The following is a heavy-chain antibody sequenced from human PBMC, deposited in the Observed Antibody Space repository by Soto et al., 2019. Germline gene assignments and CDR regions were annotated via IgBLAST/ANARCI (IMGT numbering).Heavy chain of an antibody. Sequence: QVQLVQSGAEVKKPGASEKVSCKASGYTFTSYGISWVRQAPGQGLEWMGWISAYNGNTNYAQKLQGRVTMTTDTSTSTAYMELRSLRSDDTAVYYCARRPYYYDSSGYYYYYYGMDVWGQGTTVTVSS. CDR1: GYTFTSYG. D-gene: IGHD3-22*01. V-gene: IGHV1-18*01. CDR2: ISAYNGNT. J-gene: IGHJ6*02. CDR3: ARRPYYYDSSGYYYYYYGMDV.